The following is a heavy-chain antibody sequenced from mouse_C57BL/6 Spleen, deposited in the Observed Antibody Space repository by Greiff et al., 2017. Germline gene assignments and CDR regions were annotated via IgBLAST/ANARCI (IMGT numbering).Heavy chain of an antibody. CDR3: ARSRDYDEYFDY. D-gene: IGHD2-4*01. Sequence: QVQLQQSGPGLVQPSQSLSIPCTVSGFSLTSYGVHWVRQSPGKGLEWLGVIWSGGSTDYNAAFISRLSISKDNSKSQVFFKMNSLQADDTAIYYCARSRDYDEYFDYWGQGTTLTVSS. J-gene: IGHJ2*01. CDR2: IWSGGST. CDR1: GFSLTSYG. V-gene: IGHV2-2*01.